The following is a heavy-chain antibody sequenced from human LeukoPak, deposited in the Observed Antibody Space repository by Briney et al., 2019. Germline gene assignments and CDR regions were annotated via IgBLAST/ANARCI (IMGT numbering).Heavy chain of an antibody. J-gene: IGHJ4*02. D-gene: IGHD2-15*01. V-gene: IGHV3-7*01. CDR2: IKQDGSEK. CDR3: GRGSRISDY. Sequence: GGSLRLSCEVSGFIFSSYWMSWVRHAPGKGPEWVAHIKQDGSEKDYVDSVKGRFTISRDNGKNSLYLQMNSLRAEDTAVYYCGRGSRISDYWGQGTQVTVSS. CDR1: GFIFSSYW.